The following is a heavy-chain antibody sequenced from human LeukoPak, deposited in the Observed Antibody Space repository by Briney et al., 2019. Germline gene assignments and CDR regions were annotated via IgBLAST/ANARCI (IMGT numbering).Heavy chain of an antibody. CDR2: IYYSGST. D-gene: IGHD6-13*01. V-gene: IGHV4-59*01. Sequence: PSETLSLTCTVSGGSISSYYWSWIRQPPGKGLEWIGDIYYSGSTNYNPSLKSRVTISVDTSKNQFSLKLSSVTAADTAVYYCARGAGIAAAGYFDYWGQGTLVTVSS. CDR1: GGSISSYY. CDR3: ARGAGIAAAGYFDY. J-gene: IGHJ4*02.